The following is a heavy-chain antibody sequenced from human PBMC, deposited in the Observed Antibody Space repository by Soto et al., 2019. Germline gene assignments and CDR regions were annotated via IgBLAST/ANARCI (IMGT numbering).Heavy chain of an antibody. Sequence: SVKVSCKASGYTFTGFYVHWVRQAPGQALEWMGWITPFNGNTKYAQKFQDRVTFTGDTSLNTAYMELSSLRSDDTAMFYCASGRYDASGYFDYWGQGTLVTVSS. V-gene: IGHV1-45*02. CDR3: ASGRYDASGYFDY. CDR2: ITPFNGNT. J-gene: IGHJ4*02. CDR1: GYTFTGFY. D-gene: IGHD3-22*01.